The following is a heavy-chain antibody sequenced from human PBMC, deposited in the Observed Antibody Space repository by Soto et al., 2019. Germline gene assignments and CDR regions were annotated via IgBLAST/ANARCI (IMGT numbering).Heavy chain of an antibody. Sequence: GASVKVSCKASGGTFSSFGISRVRQAPGQGLEWMGGIIPVFGRPNYAQRFRGRLTITADESTNTSYMELIDLTSEDTAVYYCAREASGYDFWGQGTQVTVSS. J-gene: IGHJ1*01. D-gene: IGHD5-12*01. CDR1: GGTFSSFG. CDR3: AREASGYDF. CDR2: IIPVFGRP. V-gene: IGHV1-69*13.